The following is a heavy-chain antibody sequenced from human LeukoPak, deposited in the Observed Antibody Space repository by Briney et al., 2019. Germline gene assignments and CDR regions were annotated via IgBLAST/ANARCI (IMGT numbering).Heavy chain of an antibody. CDR1: GGSISSGGYY. Sequence: SQTLSLTCTVSGGSISSGGYYWSWIRQHPGKGLEWIGYIYYSGSTYYNPPLKSRVTISVDTSKNQFSLKLSSVTAADTAVYYCARSRRMAYFDYWGQGTLVTVSS. D-gene: IGHD2-8*01. J-gene: IGHJ4*02. CDR3: ARSRRMAYFDY. V-gene: IGHV4-31*03. CDR2: IYYSGST.